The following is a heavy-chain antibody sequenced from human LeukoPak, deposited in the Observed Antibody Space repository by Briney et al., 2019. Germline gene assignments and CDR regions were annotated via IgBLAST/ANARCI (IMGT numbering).Heavy chain of an antibody. CDR1: GGSISSYY. CDR2: IYYSGST. V-gene: IGHV4-59*01. CDR3: ARAYCGGDCYFDY. J-gene: IGHJ4*01. Sequence: SETLSLTCTVSGGSISSYYWSWIRQPPGKGLEWIGYIYYSGSTNYNPSLKSRVTISVDTSKNQLSLKLSSVTAADTAVYYCARAYCGGDCYFDYWGQEPWSPSPQ. D-gene: IGHD2-21*02.